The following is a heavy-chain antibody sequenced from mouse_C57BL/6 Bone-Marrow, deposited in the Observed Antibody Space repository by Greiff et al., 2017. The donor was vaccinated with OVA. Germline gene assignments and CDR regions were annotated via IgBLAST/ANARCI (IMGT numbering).Heavy chain of an antibody. Sequence: QVQLKQPGAELVMPGASVKLSCKASGYTFTSYWMHWVKQRPGHGLEWIGEILPGSGSTNYNEKFKGKATFTADTSSNTAYMQLSSLTTEDSAIYYCASGGGSRNWYFDVWGTGTTVTVSS. D-gene: IGHD1-1*01. CDR3: ASGGGSRNWYFDV. V-gene: IGHV1-9*01. J-gene: IGHJ1*03. CDR1: GYTFTSYW. CDR2: ILPGSGST.